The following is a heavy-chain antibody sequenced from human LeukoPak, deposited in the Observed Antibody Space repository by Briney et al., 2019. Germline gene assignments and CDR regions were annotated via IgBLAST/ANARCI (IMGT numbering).Heavy chain of an antibody. CDR1: GFTFSSYG. Sequence: PGGSLRLSCAASGFTFSSYGMSWVRQAPGKGLEWVAAISYDGSNKYSADSVKGRFTISRDNSKNTLYLQMNSLRAGDTAVFYCARDGVPYYYSYMDVWGKGTTVTVSS. J-gene: IGHJ6*03. D-gene: IGHD3-16*01. V-gene: IGHV3-30*03. CDR2: ISYDGSNK. CDR3: ARDGVPYYYSYMDV.